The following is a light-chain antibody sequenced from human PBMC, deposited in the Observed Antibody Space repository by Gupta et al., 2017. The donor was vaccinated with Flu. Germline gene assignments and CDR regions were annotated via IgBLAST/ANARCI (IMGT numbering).Light chain of an antibody. CDR3: PSYTRSATHL. J-gene: IGLJ2*01. V-gene: IGLV2-14*03. Sequence: GQSITISCTGTSSDVGAYAYVPWYQQHPGKAPKLIIYAVSQRPSGVSYLFSASLPGHTASLTTPGLQVEDEAYPYCPSYTRSATHLFGGGT. CDR1: SSDVGAYAY. CDR2: AVS.